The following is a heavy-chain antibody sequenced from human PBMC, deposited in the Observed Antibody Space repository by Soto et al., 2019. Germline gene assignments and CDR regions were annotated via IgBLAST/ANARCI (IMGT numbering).Heavy chain of an antibody. CDR3: AKDFDYYGSGSYYPFDY. Sequence: EVQLVESGGGLVQPGGSLKLSCAASGFTFSGSAMHWVRQASGKGLEWVGRIRSKANSYATAYAASVKGRFTISRDNSKNTLYLQMNSLRAEDTAVYYCAKDFDYYGSGSYYPFDYWGQGTLVTVSS. J-gene: IGHJ4*02. V-gene: IGHV3-73*02. D-gene: IGHD3-10*01. CDR1: GFTFSGSA. CDR2: IRSKANSYAT.